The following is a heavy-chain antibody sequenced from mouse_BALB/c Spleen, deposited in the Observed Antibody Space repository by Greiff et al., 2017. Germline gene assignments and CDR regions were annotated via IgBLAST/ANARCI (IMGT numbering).Heavy chain of an antibody. J-gene: IGHJ3*01. D-gene: IGHD1-1*01. V-gene: IGHV1-7*01. CDR3: ARGYYGSRWFAY. CDR1: GYTFTSYW. Sequence: VKVVESGAELAKPGASVKMSCKASGYTFTSYWMHWVKQRPGQGLEWIGYINPSTGYTEYNQKFKDKATLTADKSSSTAYMQLSSLTSEDSAVYYCARGYYGSRWFAYWGQGTLVTVSA. CDR2: INPSTGYT.